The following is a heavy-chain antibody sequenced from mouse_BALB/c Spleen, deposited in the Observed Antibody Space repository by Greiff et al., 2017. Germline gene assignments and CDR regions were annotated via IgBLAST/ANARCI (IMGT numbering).Heavy chain of an antibody. Sequence: VQLQQSGAELARPGASVKLSCKASGYTFTDYYINWVKQRTGQGLEWIGEIYPGSGNTYYNEKFKGKATLTADKSSSTAYMQLSSLTSEDSAVYFCARPTYYYAMDYWGQGTSVTVSS. V-gene: IGHV1-77*01. CDR1: GYTFTDYY. CDR2: IYPGSGNT. J-gene: IGHJ4*01. CDR3: ARPTYYYAMDY.